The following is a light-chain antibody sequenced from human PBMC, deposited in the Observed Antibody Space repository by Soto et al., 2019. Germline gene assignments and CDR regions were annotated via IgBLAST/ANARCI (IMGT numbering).Light chain of an antibody. CDR1: SSDVGAYNY. CDR2: EVG. CDR3: SSYTSSTTQV. Sequence: QSALTQPASVSGSPGQSITISCAGTSSDVGAYNYVSWYQQHPGKAPKLVIYEVGDRPSGVSNRFSGSKSGNTASLTISGLQAEDEADDYCSSYTSSTTQVFGGGTKVTVL. V-gene: IGLV2-14*01. J-gene: IGLJ3*02.